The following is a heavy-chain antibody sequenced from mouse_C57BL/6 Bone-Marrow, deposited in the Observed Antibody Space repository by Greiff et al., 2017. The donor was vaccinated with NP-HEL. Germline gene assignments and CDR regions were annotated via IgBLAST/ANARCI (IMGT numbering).Heavy chain of an antibody. J-gene: IGHJ2*01. CDR2: IYPGDGDT. D-gene: IGHD1-1*01. V-gene: IGHV1-82*01. CDR1: GYAFSSSW. Sequence: QVQLKESGPELVKPGASVKISCKASGYAFSSSWMNWVKQRPGKGLEWIGRIYPGDGDTNYNGKFKGKATLTADKSSSTAYMQLSSLTSEDSAVYFCARDYYGSRESYYFDYWGQGTTLTVSS. CDR3: ARDYYGSRESYYFDY.